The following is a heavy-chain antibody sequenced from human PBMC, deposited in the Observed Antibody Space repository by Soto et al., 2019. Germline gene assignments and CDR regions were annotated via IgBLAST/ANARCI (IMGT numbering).Heavy chain of an antibody. CDR3: ARDIVGAGGVDL. J-gene: IGHJ2*01. Sequence: EVQLVESGGGLVKPGGSLRLSCAASGLTFSSYSMTWVRQAPGNGLEWVSSISTSSSSIYYADSVKGRFTISRDNAKNALFLQMNSRSVEDTAVYYCARDIVGAGGVDLWGRGTLVTVSS. CDR1: GLTFSSYS. V-gene: IGHV3-21*02. D-gene: IGHD1-26*01. CDR2: ISTSSSSI.